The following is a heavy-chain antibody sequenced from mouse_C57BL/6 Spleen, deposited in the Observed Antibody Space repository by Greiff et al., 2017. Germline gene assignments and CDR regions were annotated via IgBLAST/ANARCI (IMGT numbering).Heavy chain of an antibody. D-gene: IGHD1-1*01. CDR2: INPSTGGT. CDR3: ARWGTTVVPYWYFDV. J-gene: IGHJ1*03. V-gene: IGHV1-42*01. Sequence: VQLKESGPELVKPGASVKISCKASGYSFTGYYMNWVKQSPEKSLEWIGEINPSTGGTTYNQKFKAKATLTVDKSSSTAYMQLKSLTSEDSAVYYCARWGTTVVPYWYFDVWGTGTTVTVSS. CDR1: GYSFTGYY.